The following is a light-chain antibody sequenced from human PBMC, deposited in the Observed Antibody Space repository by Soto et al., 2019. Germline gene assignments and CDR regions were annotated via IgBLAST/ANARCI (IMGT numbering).Light chain of an antibody. CDR3: QQRSNWPWT. Sequence: EIVLTQSPATLSLSPGERATLSCRASQSVSSYLAWYQQKPGQPPRLLIYDASNRATGIPARFSGSGSGTDFTLTISSLAHEDFAVYYCQQRSNWPWTFGQGTKVEIK. J-gene: IGKJ1*01. V-gene: IGKV3-11*01. CDR2: DAS. CDR1: QSVSSY.